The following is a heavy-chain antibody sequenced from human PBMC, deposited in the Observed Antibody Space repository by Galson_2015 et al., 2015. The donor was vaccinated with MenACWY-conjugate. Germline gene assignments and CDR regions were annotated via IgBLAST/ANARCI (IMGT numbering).Heavy chain of an antibody. V-gene: IGHV4-59*08. CDR3: ARLGARLGRTTNCYSCDWFDL. J-gene: IGHJ5*01. CDR1: DGSISSYY. CDR2: IYNSEGI. D-gene: IGHD2-2*01. Sequence: SETLSLTCTVSDGSISSYYWSWIRQPPGKGLEYIGYIYNSEGINYNPSLKSRATMLVDTSKNLFSLKLSSVTAADTAVYYCARLGARLGRTTNCYSCDWFDLWGQGTLVTVSS.